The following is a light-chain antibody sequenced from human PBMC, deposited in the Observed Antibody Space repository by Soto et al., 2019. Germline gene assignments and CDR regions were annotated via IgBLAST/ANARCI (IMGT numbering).Light chain of an antibody. CDR2: DHT. CDR1: DSNIGNNY. CDR3: GTWDSSLSGVV. J-gene: IGLJ2*01. V-gene: IGLV1-51*01. Sequence: QSVLTQPPSVSAAPGQRVTISCSGSDSNIGNNYVSWYQHLPGTAPKLLIYDHTKRPSGIPDRFSGSKSGTSATLGITGVQTGDEADYYCGTWDSSLSGVVFGGGTKLTVL.